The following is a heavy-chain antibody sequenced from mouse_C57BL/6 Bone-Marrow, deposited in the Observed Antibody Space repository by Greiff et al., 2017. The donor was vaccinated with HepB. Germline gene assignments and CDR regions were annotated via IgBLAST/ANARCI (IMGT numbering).Heavy chain of an antibody. J-gene: IGHJ4*01. V-gene: IGHV1-69*01. Sequence: VQLQQPGAELVMPGASVKLSCKASGYTFTSYWMHWVKQRPGQGLEWIGEIDPSDSYTNYNQKFKGKSTLTVDKSSSTAYIQLSSLTSEDSAVYYCARIDYYGSSYGYYAMDYWGQGTSVTVSS. CDR2: IDPSDSYT. CDR3: ARIDYYGSSYGYYAMDY. D-gene: IGHD1-1*01. CDR1: GYTFTSYW.